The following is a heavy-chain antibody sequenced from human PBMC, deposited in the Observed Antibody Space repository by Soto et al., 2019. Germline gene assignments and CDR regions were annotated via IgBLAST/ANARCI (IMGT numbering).Heavy chain of an antibody. CDR3: AYSNYPYYFDY. J-gene: IGHJ4*02. Sequence: SETLSLTCAVYGGSFSCYYLSWIRQPPGKGLEWIGEINHSGSTNYNPSLKSRVTISVDTSKNQFSLKLSSVTAADTAVYYCAYSNYPYYFDYWGQGTLVTVSS. D-gene: IGHD4-4*01. CDR1: GGSFSCYY. V-gene: IGHV4-34*01. CDR2: INHSGST.